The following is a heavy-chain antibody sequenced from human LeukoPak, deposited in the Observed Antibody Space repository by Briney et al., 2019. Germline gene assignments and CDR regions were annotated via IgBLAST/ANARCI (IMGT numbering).Heavy chain of an antibody. CDR2: IYTSGST. V-gene: IGHV4-61*02. Sequence: SQTLSLTCTVSGGSISSGSYYWSSIRQPGGKGLEWIGRIYTSGSTNYNPSLKSRVTISVDTSKNQFSLKLSSVTAADTAVYYCARGAPEILGWFDPWGQGTLVTVSS. J-gene: IGHJ5*02. CDR3: ARGAPEILGWFDP. CDR1: GGSISSGSYY. D-gene: IGHD5-24*01.